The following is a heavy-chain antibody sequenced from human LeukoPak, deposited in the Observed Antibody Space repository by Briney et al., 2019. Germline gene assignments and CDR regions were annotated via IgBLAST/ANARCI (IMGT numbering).Heavy chain of an antibody. CDR2: IWYDGSNK. D-gene: IGHD6-13*01. Sequence: GGSLRLSCAASGFTFSSYGMHWVRQAPGKGLEWVAVIWYDGSNKYYADSVKGRFTISRDNSKNTLYLQMNSLRAEDTAVYYCASESRSSSWSDNWGQGTLVTVSS. CDR3: ASESRSSSWSDN. CDR1: GFTFSSYG. J-gene: IGHJ4*02. V-gene: IGHV3-33*01.